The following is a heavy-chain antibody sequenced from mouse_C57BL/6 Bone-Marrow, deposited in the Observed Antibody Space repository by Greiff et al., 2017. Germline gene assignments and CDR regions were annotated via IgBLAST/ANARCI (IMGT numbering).Heavy chain of an antibody. CDR3: ARDTAQASAWFAY. CDR1: GYTFTSYW. J-gene: IGHJ3*01. D-gene: IGHD3-2*02. V-gene: IGHV1-50*01. Sequence: QVQLQQPGAELVKPGASVKLSCKASGYTFTSYWMQWVKQRPGQGLEWIGEIDPSDSYTNYNQKFKGKATLTVDTSSSTAYMQLSSLTSEDSAVDYCARDTAQASAWFAYWGQGTLVTVSA. CDR2: IDPSDSYT.